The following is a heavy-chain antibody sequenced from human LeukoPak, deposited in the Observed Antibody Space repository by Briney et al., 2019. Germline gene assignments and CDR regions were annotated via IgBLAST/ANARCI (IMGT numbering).Heavy chain of an antibody. V-gene: IGHV3-30-3*01. J-gene: IGHJ6*02. D-gene: IGHD2-15*01. CDR3: ARGIVVAAATPGFYYYGMDV. CDR2: ISYDGNNK. Sequence: PGGSLRLSCAPSGFSFSSYAMHWVRQAPGKGLEWVAVISYDGNNKYYADSVKGRFTISRDNSKSTLFLQMNSLRVEDTAVYYCARGIVVAAATPGFYYYGMDVWGQGTTVTVSS. CDR1: GFSFSSYA.